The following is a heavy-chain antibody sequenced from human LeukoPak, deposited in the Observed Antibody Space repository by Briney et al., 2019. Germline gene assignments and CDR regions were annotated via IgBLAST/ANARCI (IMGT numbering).Heavy chain of an antibody. V-gene: IGHV3-30*04. CDR3: ARVSGNYQFDY. Sequence: GRSLRLSCAASGFTFSTYAMHWVRQAPGKSLECVAVISYDGSNKYYADSVKGRFTISRDNSKNTLYLQMNSLRPEDTAVYYCARVSGNYQFDYWGQGTLVTVSS. D-gene: IGHD1-26*01. J-gene: IGHJ4*02. CDR1: GFTFSTYA. CDR2: ISYDGSNK.